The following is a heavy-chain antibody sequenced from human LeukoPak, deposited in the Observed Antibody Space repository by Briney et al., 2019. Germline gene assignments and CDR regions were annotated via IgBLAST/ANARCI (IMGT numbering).Heavy chain of an antibody. V-gene: IGHV3-23*01. D-gene: IGHD5-18*01. CDR3: ARATIQLWPPDY. J-gene: IGHJ4*02. Sequence: GGSLRLSCAASGFTFRTYAMSWVRQAPGKGLEWVSGISGSGGSTYYADSVKGRFTISRDNSKNTLYLQMNSLRAEDTAVYYCARATIQLWPPDYWGQGTLVTVSS. CDR2: ISGSGGST. CDR1: GFTFRTYA.